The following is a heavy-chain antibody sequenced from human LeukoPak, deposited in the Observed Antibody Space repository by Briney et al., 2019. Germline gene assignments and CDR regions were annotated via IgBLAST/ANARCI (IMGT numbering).Heavy chain of an antibody. CDR1: GYTFTGYY. D-gene: IGHD1-26*01. V-gene: IGHV1-2*02. Sequence: ASVNVSCKASGYTFTGYYMHWVRQAPGQGLEWMGWINPNSGGTNSAQKFQGRVTMTRDTSISTAYMELSRLRSDDTAVYYWATGIVGGDYFDYWGQGSLVTVSS. CDR2: INPNSGGT. J-gene: IGHJ4*02. CDR3: ATGIVGGDYFDY.